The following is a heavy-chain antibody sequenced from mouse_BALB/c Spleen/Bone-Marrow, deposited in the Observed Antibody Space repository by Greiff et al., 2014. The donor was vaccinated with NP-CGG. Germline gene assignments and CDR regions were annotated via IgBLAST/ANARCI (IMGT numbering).Heavy chain of an antibody. CDR3: ARRRDYDRYFDV. J-gene: IGHJ1*01. CDR1: GYAFSSSW. CDR2: IYPGDGDT. V-gene: IGHV1-82*01. D-gene: IGHD2-4*01. Sequence: QVQLQQSGPELVKPGASVKISCKASGYAFSSSWMNWVKQRPGQGLGWIGRIYPGDGDTNYNGKFKGKATLTADKSSSTAYMQLSSLTSVDSAVYFCARRRDYDRYFDVWGAGTTVTVSS.